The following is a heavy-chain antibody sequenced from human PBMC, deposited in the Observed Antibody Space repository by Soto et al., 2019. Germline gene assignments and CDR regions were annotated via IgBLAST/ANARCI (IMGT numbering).Heavy chain of an antibody. Sequence: QVQAVESGGSVVQPGRSLRLSCATSGFTFRSYGMHWVRQAPGKGLEWVSIIWYDGGNKYYADSVKGRFTISRDNSKNTLYLQMNSLRAEDTAVYYCARGVSSNSYGMAVWGQGTTVTVSS. D-gene: IGHD4-4*01. CDR3: ARGVSSNSYGMAV. CDR1: GFTFRSYG. J-gene: IGHJ6*02. CDR2: IWYDGGNK. V-gene: IGHV3-33*01.